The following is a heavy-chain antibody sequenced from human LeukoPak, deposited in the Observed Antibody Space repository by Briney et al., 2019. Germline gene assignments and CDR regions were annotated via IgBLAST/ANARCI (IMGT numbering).Heavy chain of an antibody. CDR2: IYYSGST. V-gene: IGHV4-31*03. CDR3: ARVSYYGSNWFDP. J-gene: IGHJ5*02. Sequence: PSQTLSLTCTVSSGSISSGGYYWSWIRQHSGKGLEWIGYIYYSGSTYYNPSLKSRVTISVDTSKNQFSLKLSSVTAADTAVYYCARVSYYGSNWFDPWGQGTLVTVSS. D-gene: IGHD3-10*01. CDR1: SGSISSGGYY.